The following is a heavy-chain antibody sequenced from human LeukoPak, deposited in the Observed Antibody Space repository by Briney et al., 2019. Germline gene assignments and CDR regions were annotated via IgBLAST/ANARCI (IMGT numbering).Heavy chain of an antibody. J-gene: IGHJ4*02. V-gene: IGHV5-51*01. CDR2: IYPGGSET. CDR1: GYDFSTYW. Sequence: AGESLKISCKGLGYDFSTYWNAWERQRPGKGLEWMGIIYPGGSETRYDPSFQGQVTISADRSTSTAYLQWSSLRASGTAMYYCARASRDGYNQNFDHWGQGTLVTVSS. D-gene: IGHD5-24*01. CDR3: ARASRDGYNQNFDH.